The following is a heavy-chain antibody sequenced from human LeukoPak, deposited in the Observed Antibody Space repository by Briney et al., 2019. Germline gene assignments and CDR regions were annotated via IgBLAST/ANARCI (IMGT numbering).Heavy chain of an antibody. CDR3: ARVWRNYDILTGYYAYFDY. CDR1: GGSFSGYY. CDR2: INHSGST. J-gene: IGHJ4*02. D-gene: IGHD3-9*01. Sequence: SETLSLTCAVYGGSFSGYYWSWIRQPPGKGLEWIGEINHSGSTNYNPSLKSRVTISVDTSKNQFSLKLSSVTAAGTAVYYCARVWRNYDILTGYYAYFDYWGQGTLVTVSS. V-gene: IGHV4-34*01.